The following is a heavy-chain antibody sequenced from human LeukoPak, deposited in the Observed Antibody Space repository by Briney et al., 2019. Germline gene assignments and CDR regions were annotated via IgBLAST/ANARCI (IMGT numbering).Heavy chain of an antibody. D-gene: IGHD3-16*01. J-gene: IGHJ4*02. CDR2: IYYSGTT. V-gene: IGHV4-59*01. CDR3: TRGAGWLIDY. Sequence: PSETLSLTCTVSGGSISPYYWSWIRQPPGKGLEWIGYIYYSGTTNYNPSLKSRVTMSADTSKNQFSLKLNSLTTADTAVYYCTRGAGWLIDYWGQGILVTVSS. CDR1: GGSISPYY.